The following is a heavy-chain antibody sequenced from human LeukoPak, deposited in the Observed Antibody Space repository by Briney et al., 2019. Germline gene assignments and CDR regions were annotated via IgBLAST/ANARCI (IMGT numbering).Heavy chain of an antibody. CDR1: GFTFSRYW. Sequence: PGGSLRLSCVASGFTFSRYWMSWVRQAPGKGLEWVANIKQDGSEIYYVESVRGRFTISRDNVKNSLYLQMNSLRAEDTAVYYCARAHFWGQGTLVTVSS. CDR3: ARAHF. CDR2: IKQDGSEI. J-gene: IGHJ4*02. V-gene: IGHV3-7*01.